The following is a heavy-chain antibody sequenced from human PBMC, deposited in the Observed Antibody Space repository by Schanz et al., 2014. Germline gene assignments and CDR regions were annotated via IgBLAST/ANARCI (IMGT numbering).Heavy chain of an antibody. D-gene: IGHD3-16*01. CDR3: ARDLAFGGVYDRHSDS. CDR2: IRYDGSKI. V-gene: IGHV3-30*02. CDR1: GFTFRTYL. J-gene: IGHJ4*02. Sequence: VQLVESGGGLVQPGGSLRLSCAASGFTFRTYLMNWVRQAPGKGMEWVAFIRYDGSKIYYADSVKGRFTISRDNPKNTLSLQMNSLRVEDTAVYYCARDLAFGGVYDRHSDSWGQGTLVTVSS.